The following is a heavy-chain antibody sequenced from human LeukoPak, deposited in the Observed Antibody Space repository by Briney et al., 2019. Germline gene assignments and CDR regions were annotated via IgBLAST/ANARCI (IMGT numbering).Heavy chain of an antibody. D-gene: IGHD5-24*01. V-gene: IGHV4-31*03. J-gene: IGHJ4*02. Sequence: PSETLSLTCTVSGGSVSSASYYWSWIRQHPGKGLEWIGNINYRRSTYYSPSLKSRINISVDTSKNQFSLKLSSMTAADTAMFYCARGLRDGHKPFDYWGQGTLVIVSS. CDR1: GGSVSSASYY. CDR2: INYRRST. CDR3: ARGLRDGHKPFDY.